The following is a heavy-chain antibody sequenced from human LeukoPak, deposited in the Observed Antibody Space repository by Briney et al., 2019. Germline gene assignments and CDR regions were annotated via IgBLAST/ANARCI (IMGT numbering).Heavy chain of an antibody. J-gene: IGHJ4*02. CDR1: GGSISSSSYY. CDR2: IYYNGST. V-gene: IGHV4-39*07. CDR3: ARGPAPEECSSSHDPWYFDY. D-gene: IGHD6-6*01. Sequence: PSETLSLTCTVSGGSISSSSYYWGWIRQPPGKGLEWIGNIYYNGSTYYNPSLKSRVTISVDTSKNQFSLKLSSVTAADTAVYYCARGPAPEECSSSHDPWYFDYWGQGTLVTVSS.